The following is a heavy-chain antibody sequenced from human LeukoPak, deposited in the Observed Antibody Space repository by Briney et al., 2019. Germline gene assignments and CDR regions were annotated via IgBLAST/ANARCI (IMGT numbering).Heavy chain of an antibody. D-gene: IGHD3-22*01. J-gene: IGHJ4*02. CDR1: GFTFSSYW. V-gene: IGHV3-74*01. CDR2: INTDGSST. Sequence: GGSLRLSCAASGFTFSSYWMHWVRQAPGKGLVWVSRINTDGSSTSYADSVKGRFTISRDNAKNSLYLQMNSLRAEDTALYYCAKDLTMIVVGGFDYWGQGTLVTVSS. CDR3: AKDLTMIVVGGFDY.